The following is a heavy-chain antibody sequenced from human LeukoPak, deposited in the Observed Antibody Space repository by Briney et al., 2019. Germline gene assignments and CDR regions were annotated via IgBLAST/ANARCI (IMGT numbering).Heavy chain of an antibody. D-gene: IGHD3-16*01. CDR2: ISAYNGNT. J-gene: IGHJ6*02. CDR3: ASLHLANYYYGMDV. CDR1: GYTFTGYG. Sequence: ASVKVSRKASGYTFTGYGISWVRQAPGQGLEWMGWISAYNGNTNYAQKLQGRVTMTTDTSTSTAYMELRSLRSDDTAVYYCASLHLANYYYGMDVWGQGTTVTVSS. V-gene: IGHV1-18*01.